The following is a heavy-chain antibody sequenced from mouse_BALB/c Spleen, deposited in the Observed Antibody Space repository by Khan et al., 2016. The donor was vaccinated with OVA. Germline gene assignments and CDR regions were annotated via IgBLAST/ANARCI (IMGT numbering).Heavy chain of an antibody. CDR1: GYAFSNYL. CDR2: INPGSGGT. Sequence: QVQLQQSGAELVRPGTSVKVSCKASGYAFSNYLIEWLKQRPGQGHEWIGVINPGSGGTKYNEKFKDKATLTADTSSSTAYMQLSSLTSDDSAVYFCSRSGYGFGAYWGPGTLVTVSA. D-gene: IGHD3-2*02. J-gene: IGHJ3*01. V-gene: IGHV1-54*01. CDR3: SRSGYGFGAY.